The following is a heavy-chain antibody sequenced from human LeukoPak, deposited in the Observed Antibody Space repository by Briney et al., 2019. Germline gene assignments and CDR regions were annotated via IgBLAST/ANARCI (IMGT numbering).Heavy chain of an antibody. CDR2: ISSSSSTI. V-gene: IGHV3-48*01. Sequence: PGGSLRLSCAASGFTFSSYSMNWVRQAPGKGLEWVSYISSSSSTIYYADSVKGRFTISRDNAKNSLYLQMNSLRAEDTAVYYCASSYDYVWGSYRYSWGQGTLVTVSS. J-gene: IGHJ4*02. CDR3: ASSYDYVWGSYRYS. CDR1: GFTFSSYS. D-gene: IGHD3-16*02.